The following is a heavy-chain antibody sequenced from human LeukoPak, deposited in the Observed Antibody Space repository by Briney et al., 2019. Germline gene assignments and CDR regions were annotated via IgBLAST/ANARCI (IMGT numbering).Heavy chain of an antibody. D-gene: IGHD6-19*01. CDR2: IYHSGNT. Sequence: SETLSLTCNVSGASMSSNYWSWIRQPPGKGLEWIGYIYHSGNTNYSPSLESRVTMSVDESKNQFSLRVHFVSAADTAVYYCASTRRAAVAGRFNSWGQGTLVTVSS. CDR1: GASMSSNY. CDR3: ASTRRAAVAGRFNS. J-gene: IGHJ4*02. V-gene: IGHV4-4*09.